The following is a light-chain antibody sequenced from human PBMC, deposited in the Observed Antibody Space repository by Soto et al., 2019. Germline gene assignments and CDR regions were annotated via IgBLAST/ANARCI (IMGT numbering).Light chain of an antibody. CDR1: SSDVGGSYY. CDR3: CSYAGNNIFV. CDR2: EGT. J-gene: IGLJ1*01. V-gene: IGLV2-23*01. Sequence: QSALTQSASVSGSPGQSITISCTGTSSDVGGSYYVSWYQQHPDKAPKLMIYEGTKRPSGVSDRFSGSKSGNTASMTISGLQAEDEANYYCCSYAGNNIFVFGTGTKVTVL.